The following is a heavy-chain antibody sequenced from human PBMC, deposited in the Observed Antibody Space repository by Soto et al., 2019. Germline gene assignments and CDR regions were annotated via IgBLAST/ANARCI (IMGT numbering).Heavy chain of an antibody. J-gene: IGHJ6*02. Sequence: EVHLVESGGGLVKPGGSLRLSCAVSGFTFSSCTMNWVRQAPGKGLEWVSSISPSSGHIYYAASVKGRFTISRDNAKNPLFLQMNSLRGEATAVYYCSGCSGGACHKNYGMDVWGQGTTVTVSS. CDR2: ISPSSGHI. V-gene: IGHV3-21*06. CDR1: GFTFSSCT. D-gene: IGHD2-15*01. CDR3: SGCSGGACHKNYGMDV.